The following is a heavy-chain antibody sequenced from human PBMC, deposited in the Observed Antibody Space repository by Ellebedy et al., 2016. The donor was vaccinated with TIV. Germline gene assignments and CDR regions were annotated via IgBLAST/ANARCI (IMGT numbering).Heavy chain of an antibody. V-gene: IGHV3-53*01. CDR2: IYTVGDT. D-gene: IGHD4-17*01. J-gene: IGHJ4*02. CDR3: ATDPDGVYGDTTAY. CDR1: GFTVSTKY. Sequence: GESLKISCAVSGFTVSTKYMIWVRQAPGKGLEWPSVIYTVGDTYYADSVKGRFTVIRDNSENTLLLQMNSLRAEDTAVYYCATDPDGVYGDTTAYWGRGTLVTVSS.